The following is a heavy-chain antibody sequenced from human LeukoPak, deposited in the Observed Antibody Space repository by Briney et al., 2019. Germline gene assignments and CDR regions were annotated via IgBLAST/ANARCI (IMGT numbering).Heavy chain of an antibody. CDR3: AKARYSSGWYRSDY. CDR1: GFTFSSYA. V-gene: IGHV3-23*01. Sequence: GGSLRLSCAASGFTFSSYAMSWVRQAPGKGLEWVSAISGSGGSTYYADSVKGRFTISRDNSKNTLYLQMNSLSADDTAVYYCAKARYSSGWYRSDYWGQGTLVTVSS. D-gene: IGHD6-19*01. CDR2: ISGSGGST. J-gene: IGHJ4*02.